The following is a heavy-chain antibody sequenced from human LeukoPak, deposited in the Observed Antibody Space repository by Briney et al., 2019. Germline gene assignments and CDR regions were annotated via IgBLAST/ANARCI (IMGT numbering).Heavy chain of an antibody. CDR2: TYYRSKWFN. D-gene: IGHD3-3*01. CDR3: VRGWGRFVDV. CDR1: GDSLSSNCAT. Sequence: SQTLSLTCAISGDSLSSNCATWNWIRQSPSRGLEWLGRTYYRSKWFNDYAVSMKSRITIDPDTSKSQFSLQLNSVTPEDTAVYYCVRGWGRFVDVWGKGTTVTVSS. J-gene: IGHJ6*04. V-gene: IGHV6-1*01.